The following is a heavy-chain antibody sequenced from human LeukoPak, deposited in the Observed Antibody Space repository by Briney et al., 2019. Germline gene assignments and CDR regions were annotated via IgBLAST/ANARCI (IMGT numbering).Heavy chain of an antibody. CDR2: ISGSGGST. J-gene: IGHJ4*02. CDR3: AKAHYDFWSGYWVFDY. CDR1: GFTFSSYA. Sequence: GASLRLSCAASGFTFSSYAMSWVRQAPGKGLEWVSAISGSGGSTYYADSVKGRFTISRDNSKNTLYLQMNSLRAEDTAVYHCAKAHYDFWSGYWVFDYWGQGTLVTVSS. D-gene: IGHD3-3*01. V-gene: IGHV3-23*01.